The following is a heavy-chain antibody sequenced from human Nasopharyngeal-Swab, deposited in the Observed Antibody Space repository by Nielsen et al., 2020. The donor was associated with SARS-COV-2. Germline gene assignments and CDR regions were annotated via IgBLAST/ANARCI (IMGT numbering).Heavy chain of an antibody. CDR3: ARDFAFSDSSGYYHF. CDR1: GFTFSNYG. J-gene: IGHJ4*02. CDR2: IWYDGSNK. Sequence: GGSLRLSCAASGFTFSNYGMHWVRQAPGKGLEWVAVIWYDGSNKYYADSVKGRFTISRDNSKNTLYLQMNSLRAGDTAVYYCARDFAFSDSSGYYHFWGQGTLVTVSS. V-gene: IGHV3-33*01. D-gene: IGHD3-22*01.